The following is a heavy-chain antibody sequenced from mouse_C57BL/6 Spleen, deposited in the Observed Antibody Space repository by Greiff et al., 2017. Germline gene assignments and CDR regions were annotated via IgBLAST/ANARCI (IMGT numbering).Heavy chain of an antibody. J-gene: IGHJ2*01. Sequence: VQLQQPGAELVKPGASVKLSCKASGYTFTSYWMHWVKQRPGQGLEWIGMIHPNSGSTNYNEKFKSKATLTVDKSSSTAYMQLSSLTSEDSAVYYGARWGYGSSYVDYWGQGTTLTVSS. CDR3: ARWGYGSSYVDY. CDR1: GYTFTSYW. CDR2: IHPNSGST. D-gene: IGHD1-1*01. V-gene: IGHV1-64*01.